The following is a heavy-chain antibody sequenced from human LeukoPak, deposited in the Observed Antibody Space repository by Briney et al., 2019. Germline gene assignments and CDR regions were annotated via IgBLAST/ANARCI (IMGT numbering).Heavy chain of an antibody. CDR3: ARDRGGYNRFDS. J-gene: IGHJ4*02. Sequence: PSQTLSLTCTVPGASISSGGYYWSWIRQHPGKGLEWIAYIYSSGTTSYNPSLKSRITLSVDTSKNQFSLMLTSVTTADTAVYYCARDRGGYNRFDSWGQGALVTVSS. CDR2: IYSSGTT. D-gene: IGHD5-24*01. CDR1: GASISSGGYY. V-gene: IGHV4-31*03.